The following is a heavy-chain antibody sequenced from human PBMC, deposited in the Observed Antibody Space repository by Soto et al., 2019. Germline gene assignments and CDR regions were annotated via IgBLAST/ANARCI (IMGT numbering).Heavy chain of an antibody. V-gene: IGHV3-23*01. J-gene: IGHJ4*02. CDR3: AKKVTIYAVNPADY. CDR1: GFTFSNYG. CDR2: MSGSGDDA. D-gene: IGHD3-3*01. Sequence: GGSLRLSCAASGFTFSNYGMSWVRQAPGKGLEWVSVMSGSGDDAYYADSVKGRFTISSDNSKNMLYLQMNSLRAEGTAVYFCAKKVTIYAVNPADYWGQGTQVTVSS.